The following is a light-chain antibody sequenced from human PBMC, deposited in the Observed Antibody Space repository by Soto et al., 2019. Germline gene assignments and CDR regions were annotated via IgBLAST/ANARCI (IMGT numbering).Light chain of an antibody. CDR3: QQYNNWPRT. Sequence: EIVMTQSPATLSVSPGERATLSCTASQSVTTNLAWYQQKPVQAPRLLIYGASTRATGVPARFSGSGSGTEFTLTISSLQSEDFAVYYCQQYNNWPRTFGQGTKVEIK. V-gene: IGKV3-15*01. CDR2: GAS. CDR1: QSVTTN. J-gene: IGKJ1*01.